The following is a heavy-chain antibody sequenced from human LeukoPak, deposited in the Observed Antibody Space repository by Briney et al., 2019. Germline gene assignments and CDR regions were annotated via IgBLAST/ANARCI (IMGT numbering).Heavy chain of an antibody. V-gene: IGHV1-69*13. CDR2: IIPIFGTA. CDR1: GGTFSSYA. Sequence: GASAKVSCKASGGTFSSYAISWVRQAPGQGLEWMGGIIPIFGTANYAQKFQGRVTITADESTSTAYMELSSLRSEDTAVYYCARTYCSSTSCHHFDYWGQGTLVTVSS. D-gene: IGHD2-2*01. CDR3: ARTYCSSTSCHHFDY. J-gene: IGHJ4*02.